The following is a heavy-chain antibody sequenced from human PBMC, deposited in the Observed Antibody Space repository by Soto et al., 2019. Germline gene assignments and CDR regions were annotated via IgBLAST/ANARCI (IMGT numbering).Heavy chain of an antibody. CDR2: IIPILGIA. J-gene: IGHJ4*02. CDR1: GGTFSSYT. CDR3: ARGWPVASDFDY. D-gene: IGHD2-15*01. Sequence: QVQLVQSGAEVKKPGSSVKVSCKASGGTFSSYTISWVRQAPGQGLEWMGRIIPILGIANYAQKFQGRVTITADKSTSTAYMGLSSLRSEDTAVYYCARGWPVASDFDYWGQGTLVNVSS. V-gene: IGHV1-69*02.